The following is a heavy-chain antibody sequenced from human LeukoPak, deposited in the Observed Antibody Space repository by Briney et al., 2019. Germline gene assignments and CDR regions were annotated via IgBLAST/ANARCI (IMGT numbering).Heavy chain of an antibody. D-gene: IGHD6-19*01. Sequence: GGSLRLSCAASGFTFGSYAMSWVRQAPGKGLEWVSAISGSGGSTYYADSVKGRFTISRDNSKNTLYLQMNSLRAEDTAVYYCAKAYSSGWSPRYQGFDPWGQGTLVTVSS. CDR3: AKAYSSGWSPRYQGFDP. J-gene: IGHJ5*02. CDR1: GFTFGSYA. CDR2: ISGSGGST. V-gene: IGHV3-23*01.